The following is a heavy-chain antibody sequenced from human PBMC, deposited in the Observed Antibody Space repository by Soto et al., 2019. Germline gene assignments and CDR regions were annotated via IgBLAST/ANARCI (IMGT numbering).Heavy chain of an antibody. CDR3: ARDDYYYGMDV. CDR2: ISYDGSNK. CDR1: GFTFSSYA. J-gene: IGHJ6*02. V-gene: IGHV3-30-3*01. Sequence: PGGSLRLSCAASGFTFSSYAMHGVRQAPGKGLEWVAVISYDGSNKYYADSVKGRFTISRDNSKNTLYLQMNSLRAEDTAVYYCARDDYYYGMDVWGQGTTVTVSS.